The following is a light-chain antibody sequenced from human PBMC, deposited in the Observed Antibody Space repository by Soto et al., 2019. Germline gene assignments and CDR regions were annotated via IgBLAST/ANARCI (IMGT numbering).Light chain of an antibody. CDR1: QSVRGN. CDR2: GAS. CDR3: QQYNNWPFIT. J-gene: IGKJ5*01. V-gene: IGKV3-15*01. Sequence: EIVMTQSPATLSVSPGERATLSCRASQSVRGNLAWYQQKPGQSPRLLIYGASSRATGIPARFSGSGSGTEFTRTISSLQSEDFAVYYCQQYNNWPFITFGQGTRLEIK.